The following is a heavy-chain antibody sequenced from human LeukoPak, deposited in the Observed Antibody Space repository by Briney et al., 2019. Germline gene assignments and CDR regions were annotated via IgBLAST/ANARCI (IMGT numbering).Heavy chain of an antibody. Sequence: SETLSLTCTVSGGSISSYYWSWIRQPPGKGLEWIGYIYYSGSTNYNPSLKSRVTISVDTSKNQFSLKLSSVTAADTAVYYCARGRSITMIVGYFDYWGQGTLVTVSS. D-gene: IGHD3-22*01. CDR3: ARGRSITMIVGYFDY. V-gene: IGHV4-59*01. J-gene: IGHJ4*02. CDR1: GGSISSYY. CDR2: IYYSGST.